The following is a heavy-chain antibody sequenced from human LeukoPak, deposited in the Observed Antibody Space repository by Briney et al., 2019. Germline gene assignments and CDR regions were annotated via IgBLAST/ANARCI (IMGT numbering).Heavy chain of an antibody. Sequence: MSSETLSLTCAVYGASFSGYYWSWIRQPPGKGLEWIGYIYYSGSTNYNPSLKSRVTISVDTSKNQFSLKLSSVTAADTAVYYCARESDHYDSSGYSFDCWGQGTLVTVSS. CDR2: IYYSGST. CDR1: GASFSGYY. CDR3: ARESDHYDSSGYSFDC. J-gene: IGHJ4*02. V-gene: IGHV4-59*01. D-gene: IGHD3-22*01.